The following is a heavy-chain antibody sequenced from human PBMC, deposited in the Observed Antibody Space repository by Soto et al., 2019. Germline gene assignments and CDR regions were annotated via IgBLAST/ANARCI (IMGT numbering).Heavy chain of an antibody. J-gene: IGHJ3*02. V-gene: IGHV4-61*01. CDR2: VYYDGST. CDR1: GGSVTSDRYY. CDR3: ATPAGGAFDI. D-gene: IGHD3-10*01. Sequence: KPSETLSLTCTVSGGSVTSDRYYWSWIRQPPGKGLEWIGYVYYDGSTNYNPSLKSRVIISLDTSKRQFSLRLTSLTAADTAVYYCATPAGGAFDIWGPGTMVTVSS.